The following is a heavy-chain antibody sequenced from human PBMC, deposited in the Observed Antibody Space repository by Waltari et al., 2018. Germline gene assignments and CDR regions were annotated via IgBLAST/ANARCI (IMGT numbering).Heavy chain of an antibody. V-gene: IGHV3-48*03. J-gene: IGHJ4*02. Sequence: EVQLVESGGGLVQPGGSLRLSCAASGFTFSSYEMNWVRQAPGTGLEWVSYISSSGSTIYYADSVKGRFTISRDNAKNSLYLQMNSLRAEDTAVYYCASVGTYYYDSSGYPRGDYWGQGTLVTVSS. CDR1: GFTFSSYE. D-gene: IGHD3-22*01. CDR3: ASVGTYYYDSSGYPRGDY. CDR2: ISSSGSTI.